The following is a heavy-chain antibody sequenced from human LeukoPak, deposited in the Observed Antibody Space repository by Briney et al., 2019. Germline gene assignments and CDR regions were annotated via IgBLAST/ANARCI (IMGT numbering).Heavy chain of an antibody. V-gene: IGHV4-34*01. J-gene: IGHJ4*02. CDR1: GTSFSSYY. D-gene: IGHD4-17*01. Sequence: SETLSLTCGVSGTSFSSYYWSWIRQTPGKGLEWIGEVNHSGYTNMHPSLKSRVTISVDTSKNQFSLRMSTVTAADTAVYFCARMTTGHDYWGQGTLVTVSS. CDR3: ARMTTGHDY. CDR2: VNHSGYT.